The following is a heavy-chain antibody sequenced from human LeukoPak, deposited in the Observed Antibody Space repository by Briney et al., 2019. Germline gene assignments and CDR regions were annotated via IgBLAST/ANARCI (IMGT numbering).Heavy chain of an antibody. CDR1: GGSISSGGYY. CDR2: IYYSGST. CDR3: ARDRAAAGNAFDI. Sequence: SQTLSLTCTVSGGSISSGGYYWNWIRQHPGKGLEWIGYIYYSGSTYSNPSLKSRVTISGDTSKNQFSLKLSSVTAADTAVYYCARDRAAAGNAFDIWGQGTMVTVSS. V-gene: IGHV4-31*03. J-gene: IGHJ3*02. D-gene: IGHD6-13*01.